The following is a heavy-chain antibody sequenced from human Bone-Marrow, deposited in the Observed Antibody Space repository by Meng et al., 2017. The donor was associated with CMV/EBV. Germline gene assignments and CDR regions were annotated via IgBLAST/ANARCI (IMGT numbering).Heavy chain of an antibody. CDR1: GYTFPSYG. CDR3: ARMECGSSNCPYWHNSGGYGKWFDA. J-gene: IGHJ5*02. D-gene: IGHD3-10*01. CDR2: ISAYNGNT. V-gene: IGHV1-18*01. Sequence: ASVKVSCKASGYTFPSYGISWVRQAPGQGLEWMGWISAYNGNTNYAQKLQGRVTMTTDTTTSTAYMELRRLRSDDTAVYYCARMECGSSNCPYWHNSGGYGKWFDAWGQGTVVTVSS.